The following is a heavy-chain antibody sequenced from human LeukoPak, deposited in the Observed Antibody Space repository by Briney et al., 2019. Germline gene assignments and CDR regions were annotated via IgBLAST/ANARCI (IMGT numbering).Heavy chain of an antibody. CDR3: ARAPPGRDLLGGFDF. Sequence: GGSLRLSCAGSGFTFSSYSMNWVRQAPGRGLQWVSSISRSSSYIYYADSVKGRFTISRDNARNSLYLQMNSLRAEDTAVYYCARAPPGRDLLGGFDFWGQGIRVTVSS. CDR2: ISRSSSYI. D-gene: IGHD2-15*01. J-gene: IGHJ4*02. V-gene: IGHV3-21*01. CDR1: GFTFSSYS.